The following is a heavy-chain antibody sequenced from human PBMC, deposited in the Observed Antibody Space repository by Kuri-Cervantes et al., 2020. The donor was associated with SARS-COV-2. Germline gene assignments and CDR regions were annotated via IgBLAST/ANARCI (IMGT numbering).Heavy chain of an antibody. V-gene: IGHV3-23*01. D-gene: IGHD4-17*01. J-gene: IGHJ6*03. CDR1: GFTFSSYA. CDR3: AKETTGYYYYMDV. CDR2: ISGSGGST. Sequence: LSLTCAASGFTFSSYAMSWVRQAPGKGLEWVSAISGSGGSTYYADSVKGRFTISRDNSENTLYLQMNSLRAEDTAVYYCAKETTGYYYYMDVWGKGTTVTVSS.